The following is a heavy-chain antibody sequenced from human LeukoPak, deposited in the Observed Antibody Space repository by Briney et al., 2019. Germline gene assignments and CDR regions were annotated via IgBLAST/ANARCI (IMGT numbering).Heavy chain of an antibody. V-gene: IGHV1-2*02. Sequence: ASVKVSCKASGYTSTGYYMHWVRQAPGQGLEWMGWINPNSGGTNYAQKFQGRVTMTRDTSISTAYMELSRLRSDDTAVYYCARARDGSDAFDIWGQGTMVTVSS. CDR2: INPNSGGT. CDR3: ARARDGSDAFDI. J-gene: IGHJ3*02. CDR1: GYTSTGYY. D-gene: IGHD5-24*01.